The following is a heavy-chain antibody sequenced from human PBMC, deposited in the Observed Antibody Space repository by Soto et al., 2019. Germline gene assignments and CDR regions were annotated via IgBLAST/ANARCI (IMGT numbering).Heavy chain of an antibody. V-gene: IGHV4-4*02. Sequence: QVQLQESGPGLVKPSGTLSLTCAVSGGSISSSNWWSWVRQPPGKGLEWIGEIYHSGSTNYNPSLKSRVTISVDKAKHQFSLKLSSVTAADTAVYYCARAPYSGSTNNAFDIWGQGTMVTVSS. CDR1: GGSISSSNW. CDR3: ARAPYSGSTNNAFDI. D-gene: IGHD1-26*01. CDR2: IYHSGST. J-gene: IGHJ3*02.